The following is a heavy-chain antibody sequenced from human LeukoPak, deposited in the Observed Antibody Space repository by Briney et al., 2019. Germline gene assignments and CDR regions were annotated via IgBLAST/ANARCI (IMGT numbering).Heavy chain of an antibody. CDR2: IYPGDSDI. Sequence: GESLKISCKGSGYTFDSYWIAWVRQVPGKGLEWMGIIYPGDSDIRYSPSLQVQVTFSADKSITTAYLQWSSLKASDTAIYYCARRAGTWAFDIWGQGTMVIVSS. CDR1: GYTFDSYW. CDR3: ARRAGTWAFDI. D-gene: IGHD6-13*01. J-gene: IGHJ3*02. V-gene: IGHV5-51*01.